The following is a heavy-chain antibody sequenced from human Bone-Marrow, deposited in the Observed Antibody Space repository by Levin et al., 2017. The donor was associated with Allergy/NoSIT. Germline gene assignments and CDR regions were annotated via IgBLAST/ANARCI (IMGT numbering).Heavy chain of an antibody. D-gene: IGHD6-6*01. CDR1: GFTFDRHA. CDR2: LTAGTGT. J-gene: IGHJ6*02. Sequence: LSLTCAASGFTFDRHAMTWVRQAPGKGLEWVSALTAGTGTYYAASVKGRFTISRDNVNNTLHLQMNSPRAEDTAVYFCAKGFPRLDVWGQGTTVAVSS. V-gene: IGHV3-23*01. CDR3: AKGFPRLDV.